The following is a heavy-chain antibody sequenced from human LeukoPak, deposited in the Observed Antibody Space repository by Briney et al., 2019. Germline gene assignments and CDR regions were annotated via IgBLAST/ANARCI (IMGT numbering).Heavy chain of an antibody. V-gene: IGHV3-30*04. J-gene: IGHJ4*02. CDR2: ISYDGSNK. D-gene: IGHD3-9*01. CDR3: AKGTYYDILTGPTYFDY. CDR1: GFTFSSYA. Sequence: GRSLRLSCAASGFTFSSYAMHWVRQAPGKGLEWVAVISYDGSNKYYADSVKGRFTISRDNSKNTLYLQMNSLRAEDTAVYYCAKGTYYDILTGPTYFDYWGQGTLVTVSS.